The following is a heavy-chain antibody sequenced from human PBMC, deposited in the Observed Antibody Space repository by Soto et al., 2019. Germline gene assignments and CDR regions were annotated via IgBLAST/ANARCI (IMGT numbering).Heavy chain of an antibody. J-gene: IGHJ5*02. CDR1: GGSITSSSYY. Sequence: SETLSLTCTVSGGSITSSSYYWGWIRQPPGKGLEWIGSIYYSGSTYYNPSLKSRVTISVDTSKNKFSLKLSSVTAADTAVYYCATQEVGGSYVYTFDPWGQGTLVTVS. V-gene: IGHV4-39*01. CDR2: IYYSGST. CDR3: ATQEVGGSYVYTFDP. D-gene: IGHD1-26*01.